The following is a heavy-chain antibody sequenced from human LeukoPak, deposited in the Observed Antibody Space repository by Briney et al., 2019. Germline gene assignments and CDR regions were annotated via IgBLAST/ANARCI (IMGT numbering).Heavy chain of an antibody. V-gene: IGHV4-4*02. CDR3: ARGVNDFWSGPRGDAFDI. CDR2: IYYSGST. J-gene: IGHJ3*02. CDR1: GFTFSNYW. Sequence: GSLRLSCEGSGFTFSNYWMSWVRQAPGKGLEWIGSIYYSGSTYYNASLKSRVTISVDTSKNQFSLKLSSVTAADTAVYYCARGVNDFWSGPRGDAFDIWGQGTMVTVSS. D-gene: IGHD3-3*01.